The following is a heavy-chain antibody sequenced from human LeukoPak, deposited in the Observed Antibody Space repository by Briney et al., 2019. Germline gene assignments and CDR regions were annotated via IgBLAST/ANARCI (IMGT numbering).Heavy chain of an antibody. V-gene: IGHV4-34*01. Sequence: PSETLSLTCAVYGGSFSGYYLSWIRQPPGKGLEWIGEINHSGSTNYNPSLKSRVTISVDTSKNQFSLKLSSVTAADTAVYYCARAGPKYNWNYASRAFDIWGQGTMVTVSS. CDR3: ARAGPKYNWNYASRAFDI. D-gene: IGHD1-7*01. CDR1: GGSFSGYY. J-gene: IGHJ3*02. CDR2: INHSGST.